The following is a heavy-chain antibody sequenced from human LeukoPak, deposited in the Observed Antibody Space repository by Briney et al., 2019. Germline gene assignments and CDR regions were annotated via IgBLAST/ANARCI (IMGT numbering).Heavy chain of an antibody. D-gene: IGHD3-10*01. Sequence: GGTLRLSCEASGFTFITHSMGWVRQAPGKGLEWVSSISGRSVFISYTDSVKGRFTISRDNARNSLFLELSSLRPEDTAVYYCTRDQSVRYAFDIWGRGSLVTVSS. CDR1: GFTFITHS. CDR3: TRDQSVRYAFDI. V-gene: IGHV3-21*01. CDR2: ISGRSVFI. J-gene: IGHJ3*02.